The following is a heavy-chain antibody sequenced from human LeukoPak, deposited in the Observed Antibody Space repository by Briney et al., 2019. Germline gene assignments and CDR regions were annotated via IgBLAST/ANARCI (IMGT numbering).Heavy chain of an antibody. CDR3: ASGYDSSAPFRL. CDR1: GGSINRGGYY. D-gene: IGHD3-22*01. CDR2: IFYSGYT. V-gene: IGHV4-31*02. Sequence: SQTLSLTCIVSGGSINRGGYYWTWPRQHPGKGLEWIGLIFYSGYTDYNPALTSRLTISLDTSKNQFSLRLTSVTAADTAVYFCASGYDSSAPFRLWGQGTLVTVSS. J-gene: IGHJ4*02.